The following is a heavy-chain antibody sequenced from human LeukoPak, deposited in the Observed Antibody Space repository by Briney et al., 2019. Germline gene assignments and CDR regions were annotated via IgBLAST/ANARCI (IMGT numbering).Heavy chain of an antibody. D-gene: IGHD3-10*01. V-gene: IGHV3-23*01. CDR3: AKDTTLIRGRTRGGAFDI. CDR2: ISGSGGST. J-gene: IGHJ3*02. Sequence: PGGSLRLSCAASGFTFSSYAMSWVRQAPGKGLEWVSAISGSGGSTYYADSVKGRFTISRDNSKNTLYLQMNSLRAEDTAIYYCAKDTTLIRGRTRGGAFDIWGQGIMVTVSS. CDR1: GFTFSSYA.